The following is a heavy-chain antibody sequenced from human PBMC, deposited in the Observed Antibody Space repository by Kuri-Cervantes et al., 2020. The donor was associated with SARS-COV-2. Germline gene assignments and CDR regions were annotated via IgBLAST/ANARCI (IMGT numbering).Heavy chain of an antibody. D-gene: IGHD5-12*01. CDR3: ARDKRGYSGYDYILLYYYGMDV. Sequence: SVKVSCKASGCTFSSYAISWVRQAPGQGLEWMGGIIPIFGTANYAQKFQGRVTITADESTSTAYMELSSLRSEDTAVYYCARDKRGYSGYDYILLYYYGMDVWGQGTTVTVSS. V-gene: IGHV1-69*13. CDR2: IIPIFGTA. CDR1: GCTFSSYA. J-gene: IGHJ6*02.